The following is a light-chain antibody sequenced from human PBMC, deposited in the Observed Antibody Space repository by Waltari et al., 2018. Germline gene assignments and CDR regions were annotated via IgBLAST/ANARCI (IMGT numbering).Light chain of an antibody. V-gene: IGLV2-14*03. CDR2: DVS. Sequence: QSALTQPASVSGSPGQSITISCTGTSSDVGGYNYVPWYQQHPGKAPKLMIYDVSNRPSGVSDLFSGSTSGNTASLTISGLQAEDEADYYCSSYTSSSTLVVFGGGTKLTVL. CDR3: SSYTSSSTLVV. J-gene: IGLJ2*01. CDR1: SSDVGGYNY.